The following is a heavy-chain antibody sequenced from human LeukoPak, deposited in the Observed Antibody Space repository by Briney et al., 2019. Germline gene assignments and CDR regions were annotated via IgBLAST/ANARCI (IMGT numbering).Heavy chain of an antibody. J-gene: IGHJ3*02. Sequence: QSGGSLRLSCAASGFTFSSYGMHWVRQAPGKGLEWVAFIRYDGSNKYYADSVKGRFTISRDNSKNTLYLQMNSLRAEDTAVYYCAKRAKLQNAFDIWGQGTMVTVSS. V-gene: IGHV3-30*02. CDR3: AKRAKLQNAFDI. CDR1: GFTFSSYG. CDR2: IRYDGSNK. D-gene: IGHD4-11*01.